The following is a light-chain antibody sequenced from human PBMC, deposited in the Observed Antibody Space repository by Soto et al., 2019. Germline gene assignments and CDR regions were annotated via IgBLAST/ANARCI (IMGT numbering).Light chain of an antibody. Sequence: EIVVTKLPSTLSVSPGERATLSCMASQSVRSNLAWYQQKPGQAPRLLIYGASTRATGIPAGLSGSGSGTDFTLTISSLQPEDFATYYCQQLNSYRLTFGGGTKVDI. CDR2: GAS. J-gene: IGKJ4*01. CDR1: QSVRSN. V-gene: IGKV3-15*01. CDR3: QQLNSYRLT.